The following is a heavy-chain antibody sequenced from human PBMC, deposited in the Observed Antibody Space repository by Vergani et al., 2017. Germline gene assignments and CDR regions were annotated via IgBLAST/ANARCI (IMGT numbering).Heavy chain of an antibody. Sequence: QVQLVQSGAEVKKPGASVKVSCKASGYTFTSYAMHWVRQAPGQRLEWMGWINAGNGNTKYSQKFQGRVTITRDTSAGTAYMELSSLRSEDTAVYYCAREGFYDYVWGSYRRRGGYYFDYWGQGTLVTVSS. D-gene: IGHD3-16*02. CDR3: AREGFYDYVWGSYRRRGGYYFDY. CDR2: INAGNGNT. J-gene: IGHJ4*02. V-gene: IGHV1-3*01. CDR1: GYTFTSYA.